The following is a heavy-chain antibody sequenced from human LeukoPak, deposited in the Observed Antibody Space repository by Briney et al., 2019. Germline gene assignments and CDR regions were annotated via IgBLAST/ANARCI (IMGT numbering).Heavy chain of an antibody. CDR1: GGSISTGSYY. D-gene: IGHD3-16*01. Sequence: SETLSLTCTASGGSISTGSYYWSWIRQPAGKGLEWIGRIYTSGSTNYNPSLKSRVTISVDTSKNQFSLRLSSVTASDTAVYYCARCLGGRCDYFDYWGQGALVTVSS. CDR2: IYTSGST. V-gene: IGHV4-61*02. J-gene: IGHJ4*02. CDR3: ARCLGGRCDYFDY.